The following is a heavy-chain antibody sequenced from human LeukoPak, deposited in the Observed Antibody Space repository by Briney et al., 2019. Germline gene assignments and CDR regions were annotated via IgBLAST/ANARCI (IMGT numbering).Heavy chain of an antibody. CDR2: ISGSGDST. D-gene: IGHD6-19*01. CDR1: GFTFTTYT. J-gene: IGHJ6*03. CDR3: AKVGIAVAGPLYMDV. Sequence: GGSLRLSCAASGFTFTTYTMNWVRQAPGKGLEWVSGISGSGDSTYYADSAKGRFTISRDTSKNTLYLQMNSLSAEDTAVYYCAKVGIAVAGPLYMDVWGKGTTVTVSS. V-gene: IGHV3-23*01.